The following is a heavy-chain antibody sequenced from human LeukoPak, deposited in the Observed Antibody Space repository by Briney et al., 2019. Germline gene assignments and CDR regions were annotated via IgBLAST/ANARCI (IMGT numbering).Heavy chain of an antibody. D-gene: IGHD1-26*01. CDR1: GFTFSTFW. Sequence: GGSLRLSCAASGFTFSTFWMHWVRQAPRKGLVWVSRLSPDGSSSIYADSVKGRFTVSRDNAKNTLYLQMNSLRADDTAVYYCTRSPSLGGSYWGFDYWGQGTLLTVSS. V-gene: IGHV3-74*01. CDR3: TRSPSLGGSYWGFDY. J-gene: IGHJ4*02. CDR2: LSPDGSSS.